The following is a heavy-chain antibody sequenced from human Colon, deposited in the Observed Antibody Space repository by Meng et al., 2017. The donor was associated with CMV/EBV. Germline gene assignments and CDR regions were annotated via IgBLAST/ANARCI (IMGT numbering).Heavy chain of an antibody. J-gene: IGHJ4*02. CDR3: ARGLDCSSTSCYIYFDY. CDR2: INHSGST. CDR1: VWSFSGYS. D-gene: IGHD2-2*02. V-gene: IGHV4-34*01. Sequence: VWSFSGYSCSWIRQPPGKGLEWIGEINHSGSTNYNPSLKSRVTISVDTSKNQFSLKLSSVTAADTAVYYCARGLDCSSTSCYIYFDYWGQGTLVTVSS.